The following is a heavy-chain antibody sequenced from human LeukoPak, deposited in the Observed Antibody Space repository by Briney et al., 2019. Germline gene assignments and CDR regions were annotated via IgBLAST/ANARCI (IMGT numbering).Heavy chain of an antibody. V-gene: IGHV3-48*02. D-gene: IGHD3-9*01. J-gene: IGHJ4*02. CDR2: IRSTDGAI. CDR1: GFTFRLYS. CDR3: ARDRDWAFDY. Sequence: PGGSLRLSCAPSGFTFRLYSMNWVRQAPRKGLEWVSYIRSTDGAIAYAYSVKGRFTISRDDAKNSLYLQMNSLRDEDTAVYYCARDRDWAFDYWGQGTLITVSS.